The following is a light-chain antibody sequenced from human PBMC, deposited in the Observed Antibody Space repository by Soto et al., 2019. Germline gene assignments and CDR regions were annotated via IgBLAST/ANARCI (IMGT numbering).Light chain of an antibody. J-gene: IGLJ3*02. Sequence: QSALTQPRSVSGSPGQSVTISCTGTSSDIGTYKYVSWYQQNPGKGPKVMIYDVSKRPSGVPDRFSGSKSGDTASLTISGLQAEDEADYYCCSYAGSYSWVFGGGTQLTVL. CDR2: DVS. CDR3: CSYAGSYSWV. CDR1: SSDIGTYKY. V-gene: IGLV2-11*01.